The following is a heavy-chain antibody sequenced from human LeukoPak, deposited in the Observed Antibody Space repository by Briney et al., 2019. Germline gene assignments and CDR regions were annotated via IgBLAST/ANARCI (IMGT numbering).Heavy chain of an antibody. CDR2: IKPISGGT. J-gene: IGHJ5*02. Sequence: ASVKVSCKASGYTFTGYYMHWVRQAPGQGLEWMGWIKPISGGTNYAQKFQGRVTMTRDMSISTAYMELSRLRSDDTAVYYCARDISLTIFGVVIRDSNWFDPWGQGTLVTVSS. CDR1: GYTFTGYY. CDR3: ARDISLTIFGVVIRDSNWFDP. D-gene: IGHD3-3*01. V-gene: IGHV1-2*02.